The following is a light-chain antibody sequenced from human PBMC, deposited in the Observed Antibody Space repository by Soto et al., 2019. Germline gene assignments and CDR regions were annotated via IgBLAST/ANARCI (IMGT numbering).Light chain of an antibody. CDR3: SSYTSSSPWV. Sequence: QSALTQPASVSGSPGQSITISCTGTSSDVGGYNYVSWYQQHPGKAPKLMIYEVSNRPSGGSNRFSGSKSGNTASLTISGLQAEDEADYYCSSYTSSSPWVFGTGAKLTVL. V-gene: IGLV2-14*01. CDR2: EVS. CDR1: SSDVGGYNY. J-gene: IGLJ1*01.